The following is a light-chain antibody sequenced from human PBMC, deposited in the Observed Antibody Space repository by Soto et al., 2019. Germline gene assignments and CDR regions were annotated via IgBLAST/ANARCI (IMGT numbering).Light chain of an antibody. Sequence: QSVLTQPPSASGTPGQRVTVSCSGSSSNIGSNTVNWFQQLPGTAPKLLIFNNIDRPSGVPDRFSGSKSGISASLAISGLQSGDEADYYCAAWDDSLNGYVFGTGTKVTVL. CDR1: SSNIGSNT. V-gene: IGLV1-44*01. CDR2: NNI. J-gene: IGLJ1*01. CDR3: AAWDDSLNGYV.